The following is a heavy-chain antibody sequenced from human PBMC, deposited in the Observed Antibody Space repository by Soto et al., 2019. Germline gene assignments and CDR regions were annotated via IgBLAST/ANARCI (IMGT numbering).Heavy chain of an antibody. J-gene: IGHJ6*02. CDR1: GFTFSSYA. CDR2: ISGSGGST. CDR3: AKDENYDILTGFYGMDV. D-gene: IGHD3-9*01. V-gene: IGHV3-23*01. Sequence: GGSLRLSCAASGFTFSSYAMSWVRQAPGKGLEWVSAISGSGGSTYYADSVKGRFTISRDNSKNTLYLQMNSLRAEDTAVYYCAKDENYDILTGFYGMDVWGQGTTVTVSS.